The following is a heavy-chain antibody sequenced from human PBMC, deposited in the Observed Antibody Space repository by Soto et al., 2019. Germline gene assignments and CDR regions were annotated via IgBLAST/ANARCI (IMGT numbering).Heavy chain of an antibody. D-gene: IGHD1-7*01. Sequence: PGGSLRLSCAASGFTFSSHAMSWVRQAPGKGLEWVSGISGGGSNKYYADSVKGRFTISRDNSKNTLYLQMNSLRAEDTAVYYCAKDDMYNWNYHPPENPQNPSRYYYGMDVWGQGTTVTVSS. CDR3: AKDDMYNWNYHPPENPQNPSRYYYGMDV. CDR1: GFTFSSHA. J-gene: IGHJ6*02. CDR2: ISGGGSNK. V-gene: IGHV3-23*01.